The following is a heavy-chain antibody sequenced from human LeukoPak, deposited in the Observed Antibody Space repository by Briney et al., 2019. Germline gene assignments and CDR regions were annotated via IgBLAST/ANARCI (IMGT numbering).Heavy chain of an antibody. CDR2: IYTSGST. Sequence: SETLSLTCTVSGGSISGYYWSWIRQPAGKGLEWIGRIYTSGSTNYNPSLKSRVTMSVDTSKNQFSLKLSSVTAADTAVYYCARAADYGARGAFDIWGQGTMVTVSS. V-gene: IGHV4-4*07. CDR3: ARAADYGARGAFDI. CDR1: GGSISGYY. J-gene: IGHJ3*02. D-gene: IGHD4-17*01.